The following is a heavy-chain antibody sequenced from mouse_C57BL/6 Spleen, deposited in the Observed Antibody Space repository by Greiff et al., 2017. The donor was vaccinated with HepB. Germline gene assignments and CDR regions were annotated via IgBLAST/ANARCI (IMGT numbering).Heavy chain of an antibody. V-gene: IGHV1-52*01. Sequence: VKLQQPGAELVRPGSSVKLSCKASGYTFTSYWMHWVKQRPIQGLEWIGNIDPSDSETHYNQKFKDKATLTVDKSSSTAYMQLSGLTSEDSAVYYCARRAVDYAMDYWGQGTSVTVSS. D-gene: IGHD3-3*01. CDR2: IDPSDSET. CDR1: GYTFTSYW. J-gene: IGHJ4*01. CDR3: ARRAVDYAMDY.